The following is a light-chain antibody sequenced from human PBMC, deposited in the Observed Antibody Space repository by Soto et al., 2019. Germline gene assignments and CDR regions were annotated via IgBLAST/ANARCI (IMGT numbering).Light chain of an antibody. CDR3: QQYNNWPRT. Sequence: DIVMTRSPDTLSVSPGERATLSCRASQSVSSNLAWYQQRPGQAPRLLIYDTSTRATDIPARFSGSGSGTEFTLTISSLQSEDFAVYYCQQYNNWPRTFGQGTKVDIK. CDR2: DTS. CDR1: QSVSSN. V-gene: IGKV3-15*01. J-gene: IGKJ1*01.